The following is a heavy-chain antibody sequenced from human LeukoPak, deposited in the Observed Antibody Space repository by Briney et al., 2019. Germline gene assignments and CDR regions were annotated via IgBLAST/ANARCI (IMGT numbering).Heavy chain of an antibody. D-gene: IGHD6-13*01. CDR3: AKRGNSWDLFDY. CDR2: IGGSVGSM. CDR1: GFIFRNYA. J-gene: IGHJ4*02. V-gene: IGHV3-23*01. Sequence: GGSLRLSCGASGFIFRNYAMSWARQAPGKGLEWVSNIGGSVGSMFYAASVKGRFAISRDNSKNTLFLQMNNLRVEDTAVYYCAKRGNSWDLFDYWGQGTLVTVSS.